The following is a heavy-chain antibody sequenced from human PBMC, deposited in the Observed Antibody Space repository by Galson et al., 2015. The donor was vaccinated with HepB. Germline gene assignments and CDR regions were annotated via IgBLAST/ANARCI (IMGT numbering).Heavy chain of an antibody. Sequence: SLRLSCAASGFTFSSYAMHWVRQAPGKGLEWVAVISYDGSNKYYAGSVKGRFTISRDNSKNTLYLQMNSQRAEDTAVYYCARARSATDLDYGDYVSYYGMDVWGQGTTVTVSS. CDR3: ARARSATDLDYGDYVSYYGMDV. V-gene: IGHV3-30*04. CDR2: ISYDGSNK. J-gene: IGHJ6*02. CDR1: GFTFSSYA. D-gene: IGHD4-17*01.